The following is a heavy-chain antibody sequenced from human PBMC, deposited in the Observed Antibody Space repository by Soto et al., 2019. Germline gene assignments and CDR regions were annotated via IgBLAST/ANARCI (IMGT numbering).Heavy chain of an antibody. D-gene: IGHD2-15*01. CDR1: GFTFSSYG. Sequence: GGSLRLSCAASGFTFSSYGMHWVRQAPGKGLEWVAVISNDRTNKYYADSVKGRVTISRDNAKNSLWLQMSSLRGEDTAVYYCVRGSFCSGGSCYLDYWGQGALVTVSS. V-gene: IGHV3-30*03. CDR3: VRGSFCSGGSCYLDY. J-gene: IGHJ4*02. CDR2: ISNDRTNK.